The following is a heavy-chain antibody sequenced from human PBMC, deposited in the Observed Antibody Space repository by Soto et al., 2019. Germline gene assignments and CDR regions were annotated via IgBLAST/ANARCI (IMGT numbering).Heavy chain of an antibody. CDR1: GFTFSGHT. CDR3: ARCMGFDGSGYAFFDS. D-gene: IGHD3-10*01. V-gene: IGHV3-21*01. Sequence: EVQLVESGGGLVKPGGSLRLSCAASGFTFSGHTINWVRQAPGKGLEWGSSVSSSSTYIYYADSVKGRFTVSRDNAEKSLYLQMNSLRAEDTAMYYCARCMGFDGSGYAFFDSWGQGTLVTVSS. CDR2: VSSSSTYI. J-gene: IGHJ4*02.